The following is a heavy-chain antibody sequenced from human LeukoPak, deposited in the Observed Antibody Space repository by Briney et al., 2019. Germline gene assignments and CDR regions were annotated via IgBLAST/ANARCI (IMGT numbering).Heavy chain of an antibody. D-gene: IGHD7-27*01. J-gene: IGHJ6*02. CDR3: ARDHWGIVENGYDYFYYDMDV. CDR1: GYTFTSYG. Sequence: ASVKVSCKASGYTFTSYGISWVRQAPGQGLEWMGWISAYNGNTNYAQKLQGRVTITTDESTSTAYMELSSLRSEDTAVYYCARDHWGIVENGYDYFYYDMDVWGQGTTVTVSS. CDR2: ISAYNGNT. V-gene: IGHV1-18*01.